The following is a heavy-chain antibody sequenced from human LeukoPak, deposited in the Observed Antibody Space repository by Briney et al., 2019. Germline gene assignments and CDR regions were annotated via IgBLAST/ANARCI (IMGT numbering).Heavy chain of an antibody. CDR1: GFTFSDYY. J-gene: IGHJ3*02. V-gene: IGHV3-11*01. CDR2: ISSSGSTI. CDR3: ARDRANWGPHAFDI. D-gene: IGHD7-27*01. Sequence: KPGGSLRLSCAASGFTFSDYYMSWIRQAPGKGLEWVSYISSSGSTIYYADSVKGRFTISRDNAKNSLYLQMNSLRAEDTAVYYCARDRANWGPHAFDIWGQGTTVTVSS.